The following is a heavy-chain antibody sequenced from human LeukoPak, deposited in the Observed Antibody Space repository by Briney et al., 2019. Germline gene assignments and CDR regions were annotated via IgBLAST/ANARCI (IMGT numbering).Heavy chain of an antibody. J-gene: IGHJ4*02. V-gene: IGHV3-21*01. CDR1: GFTFSSYS. CDR2: ISSSRSYI. D-gene: IGHD1-26*01. CDR3: ARGYRAEDY. Sequence: GGSLRLSCAASGFTFSSYSMNWVRQAPGKGLEWVSSISSSRSYIYYADSMKGRFTISRDNAKNSLYLQMNSLRAEDTAVYYCARGYRAEDYWGQGTLVTVSS.